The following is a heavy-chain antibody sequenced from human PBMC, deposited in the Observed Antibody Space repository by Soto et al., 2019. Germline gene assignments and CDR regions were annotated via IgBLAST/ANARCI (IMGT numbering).Heavy chain of an antibody. CDR3: ARTSNAHIDY. Sequence: PSETLSLTCTVSGGSISSYYWSWIRQPPGKGLEWIGNIYYSGSTNYNPSLKSRVTISVDTSKNQFSLKLSSVTAADTAVYYCARTSNAHIDYWGQGTLVTVSS. CDR1: GGSISSYY. D-gene: IGHD4-4*01. CDR2: IYYSGST. J-gene: IGHJ4*02. V-gene: IGHV4-59*08.